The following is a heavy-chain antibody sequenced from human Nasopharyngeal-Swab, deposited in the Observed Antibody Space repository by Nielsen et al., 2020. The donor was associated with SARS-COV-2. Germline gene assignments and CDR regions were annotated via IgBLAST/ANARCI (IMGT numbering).Heavy chain of an antibody. V-gene: IGHV3-23*01. CDR2: INVGGDI. J-gene: IGHJ4*02. D-gene: IGHD6-19*01. Sequence: VRQAPGKGLEWVSTINVGGDIYYADSVKGRLTISRDNAKTTLYLQMTNLRAEDTAVYYCANPWGSGWFYCDSWGQGTLVTVSS. CDR3: ANPWGSGWFYCDS.